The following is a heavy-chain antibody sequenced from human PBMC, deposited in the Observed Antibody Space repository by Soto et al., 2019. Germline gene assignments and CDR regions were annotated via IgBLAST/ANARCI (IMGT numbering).Heavy chain of an antibody. CDR3: ARSEGSGSYWDWFDP. V-gene: IGHV2-26*01. Sequence: QVTLKESGPVLVKPTETLTLTCTVSGFSLSNARMGVSWIRQPPGKALEWLAHIFSNDEKSYSTSLMSRLTISKDTSTSQVVLTMTNMDPVDTAPYYCARSEGSGSYWDWFDPWGQGTLVTVSS. D-gene: IGHD1-26*01. CDR2: IFSNDEK. CDR1: GFSLSNARMG. J-gene: IGHJ5*02.